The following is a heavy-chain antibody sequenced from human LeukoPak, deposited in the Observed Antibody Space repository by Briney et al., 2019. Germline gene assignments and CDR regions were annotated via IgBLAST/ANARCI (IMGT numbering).Heavy chain of an antibody. J-gene: IGHJ4*02. V-gene: IGHV3-30*18. D-gene: IGHD2-15*01. Sequence: GRSLTLSCAASGFSFRDSGMHWVRQAPGKGLEWGALISSDGSDKYYADSVKGRFTISRDNSKNTLYLQMNSLRTEDAAVYYCANDDVPYCSGGVCYSKGLDYWGQGTLVTVSS. CDR2: ISSDGSDK. CDR1: GFSFRDSG. CDR3: ANDDVPYCSGGVCYSKGLDY.